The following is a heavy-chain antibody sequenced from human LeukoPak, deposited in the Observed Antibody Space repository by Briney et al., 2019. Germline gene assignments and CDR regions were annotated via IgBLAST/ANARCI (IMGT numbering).Heavy chain of an antibody. CDR2: ISDSGGST. CDR1: GFTFSSYA. Sequence: PGASLRLSCAASGFTFSSYAMSWVRQAPGKGLEWVSAISDSGGSTYYADSVKGRFTISRDNFKNTLYLQMNSLRAEDTAVYYCAKTKAFTSGFPLDLWGQGTLVTVSS. CDR3: AKTKAFTSGFPLDL. V-gene: IGHV3-23*01. J-gene: IGHJ5*02. D-gene: IGHD3-22*01.